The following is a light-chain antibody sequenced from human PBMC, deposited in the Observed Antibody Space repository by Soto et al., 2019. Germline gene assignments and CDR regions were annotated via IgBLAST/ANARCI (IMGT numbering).Light chain of an antibody. Sequence: QSVLTQPPSVSVAPGQRVTISCTGSSSNIGAGYDVHWYQQLPGTAPKLLIYGNSNRPSGVPDRFSGSKSGTSASLAITGLQAEDEADYYCQSYDSSLSGPDVFGTGTKLTVL. V-gene: IGLV1-40*01. CDR3: QSYDSSLSGPDV. CDR2: GNS. CDR1: SSNIGAGYD. J-gene: IGLJ1*01.